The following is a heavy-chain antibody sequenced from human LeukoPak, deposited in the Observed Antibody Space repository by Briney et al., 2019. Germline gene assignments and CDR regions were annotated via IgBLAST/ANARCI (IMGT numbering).Heavy chain of an antibody. D-gene: IGHD5-18*01. CDR1: GGSISSYY. J-gene: IGHJ6*02. CDR3: ATNTAMVGLYYYGMDV. V-gene: IGHV4-4*07. Sequence: SETLSLTCTVSGGSISSYYWSWIRQPAGKGLEWIGRIYTSGSTNYNPSLKSRVTMSVDTSKNQFSLKLSSVTAADTAVYYCATNTAMVGLYYYGMDVWGQGTTVTVSS. CDR2: IYTSGST.